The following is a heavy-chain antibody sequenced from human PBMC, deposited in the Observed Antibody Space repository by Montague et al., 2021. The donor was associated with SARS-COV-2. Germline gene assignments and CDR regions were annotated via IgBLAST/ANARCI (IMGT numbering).Heavy chain of an antibody. J-gene: IGHJ4*02. V-gene: IGHV4-34*01. CDR1: GGSFSGYY. CDR2: INHSGST. CDR3: ARGVRQGYGLRVGSFDS. D-gene: IGHD3-10*01. Sequence: SETLSLTCAVYGGSFSGYYWNWIRQPPGKGLEWIGEINHSGSTNYNPSLKSRVTMSVDTSKNQFSLKLSSVTAADTAVYYCARGVRQGYGLRVGSFDSWGQGTLVTVSS.